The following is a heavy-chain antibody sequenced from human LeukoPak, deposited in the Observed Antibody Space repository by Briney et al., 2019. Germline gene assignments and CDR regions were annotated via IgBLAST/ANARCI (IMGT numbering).Heavy chain of an antibody. CDR1: GFTFDDYA. V-gene: IGHV3-9*03. Sequence: GRSLRLSCAASGFTFDDYAMHWVRKAPGKGLKGVSGMSWNSGSVVYADSVKGRFTISRDNAKNSLYLQMNSLSAEDMALYYCAKATDFTYCGGDCYQGYYFDSWGQGTLVTVSS. J-gene: IGHJ4*02. CDR3: AKATDFTYCGGDCYQGYYFDS. D-gene: IGHD2-21*02. CDR2: MSWNSGSV.